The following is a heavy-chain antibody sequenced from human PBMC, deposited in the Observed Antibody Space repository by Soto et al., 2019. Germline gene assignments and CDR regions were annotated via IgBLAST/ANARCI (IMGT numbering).Heavy chain of an antibody. CDR1: GGSVSSGAYY. J-gene: IGHJ5*02. CDR3: ARSGVFGIVITSYWFDP. CDR2: IYSSGST. D-gene: IGHD3-3*01. V-gene: IGHV4-31*03. Sequence: QVQLQESGPGLVKPSQTLSLTCTVSGGSVSSGAYYWSWIRQQPGKGLEWFGYIYSSGSTYYNPSLKSRLTFSLDTSNNQFSMRLSSVTAADTAVYYCARSGVFGIVITSYWFDPWGQGTLVTVSS.